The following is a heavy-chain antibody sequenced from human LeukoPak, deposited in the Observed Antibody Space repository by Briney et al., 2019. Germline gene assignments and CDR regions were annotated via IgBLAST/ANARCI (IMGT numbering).Heavy chain of an antibody. V-gene: IGHV1-2*02. D-gene: IGHD5-12*01. J-gene: IGHJ4*02. CDR1: GYTFTGYY. Sequence: ASVKVSCKASGYTFTGYYMHWVRQAPGQGLEWMGWINPNSGGTNYAQKFQGRVTMTRDTSISTAYMELSRLRPDDTAVYYCARDLRYSGYSYYFDYWGQGTLVTLSS. CDR3: ARDLRYSGYSYYFDY. CDR2: INPNSGGT.